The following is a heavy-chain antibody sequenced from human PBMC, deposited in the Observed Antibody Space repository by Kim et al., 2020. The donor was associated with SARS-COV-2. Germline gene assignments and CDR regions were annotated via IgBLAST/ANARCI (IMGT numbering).Heavy chain of an antibody. CDR2: YKNENT. V-gene: IGHV4-39*01. J-gene: IGHJ4*02. CDR3: ARLIPIGWYFDY. Sequence: YKNENTYYNPSLKSRLTISVDTSKNQFSLNLSSVTAADTTVYYCARLIPIGWYFDYWGQG. D-gene: IGHD6-19*01.